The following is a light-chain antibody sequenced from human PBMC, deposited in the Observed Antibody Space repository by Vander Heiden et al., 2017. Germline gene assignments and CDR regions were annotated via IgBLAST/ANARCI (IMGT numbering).Light chain of an antibody. CDR3: QYNNCPPRWT. CDR2: AAS. CDR1: QGISNY. Sequence: DIQMTQSPSSLSASVGDRVTITCRASQGISNYLAWYQQKPGKVPKLLIYAASTLPAGAPSRFSGSGYGKYFTLTSSMQHPEDAASYYCQYNNCPPRWTFGQGTKVEIK. V-gene: IGKV1-27*01. J-gene: IGKJ1*01.